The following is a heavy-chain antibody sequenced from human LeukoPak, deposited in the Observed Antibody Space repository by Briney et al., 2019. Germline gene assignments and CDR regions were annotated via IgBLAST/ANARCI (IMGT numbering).Heavy chain of an antibody. Sequence: ASVKVSCKASGYTFTSYGISWVRQAPGQGLEWMGGIIPIFGTANYAQKFQGRVTITADESTSTAYMELSSLRSEDTAVYYCARGLRAWSEGLDYWGQGTLVTVSS. CDR2: IIPIFGTA. J-gene: IGHJ4*02. CDR3: ARGLRAWSEGLDY. V-gene: IGHV1-69*13. CDR1: GYTFTSYG.